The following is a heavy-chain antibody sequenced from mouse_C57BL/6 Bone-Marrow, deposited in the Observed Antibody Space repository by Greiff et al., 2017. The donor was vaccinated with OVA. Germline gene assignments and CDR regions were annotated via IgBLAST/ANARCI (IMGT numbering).Heavy chain of an antibody. Sequence: VQLQQSGAELVKPGASVKISCKASGYAFSSYWMNWVKQRPGKGLEWIGQIYPGDGDTNYNGKFKGKATLTADKSSSTAYMQLNSLTSEDSAVYFCAREDYYGSGSYAMDYWGQGTSVTVSS. CDR3: AREDYYGSGSYAMDY. J-gene: IGHJ4*01. V-gene: IGHV1-80*01. CDR2: IYPGDGDT. CDR1: GYAFSSYW. D-gene: IGHD1-1*01.